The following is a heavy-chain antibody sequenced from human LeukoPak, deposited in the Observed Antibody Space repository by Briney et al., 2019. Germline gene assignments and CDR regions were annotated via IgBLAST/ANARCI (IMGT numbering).Heavy chain of an antibody. CDR3: ARGNGDYDILTGYYEGGYNWFDP. D-gene: IGHD3-9*01. CDR2: IYYSGST. Sequence: PSETLSLTCTVSGGSISSGGYYWSWIRQHPGKGLEWIVYIYYSGSTYYNPSLKSRVTISVDTSKNQFSLKLSSATAADTAVYYCARGNGDYDILTGYYEGGYNWFDPWGQGTLVTVSS. J-gene: IGHJ5*02. CDR1: GGSISSGGYY. V-gene: IGHV4-31*03.